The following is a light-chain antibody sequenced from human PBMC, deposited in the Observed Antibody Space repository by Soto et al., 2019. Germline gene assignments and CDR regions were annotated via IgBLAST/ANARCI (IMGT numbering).Light chain of an antibody. J-gene: IGLJ1*01. Sequence: QAVVTQEPSLTVSPGGTVTLTCGSRTGAVTSGHYPYWFQQKPGQAPRTLIYDTSNKHSWTPARFSGSLLWGKAALTLSGAQPEDEAEYYCLLSYSGARPYVFGTGTKVTVL. CDR2: DTS. CDR3: LLSYSGARPYV. CDR1: TGAVTSGHY. V-gene: IGLV7-46*01.